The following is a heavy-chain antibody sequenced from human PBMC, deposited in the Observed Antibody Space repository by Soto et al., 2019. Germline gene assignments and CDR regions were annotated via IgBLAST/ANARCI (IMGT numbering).Heavy chain of an antibody. V-gene: IGHV4-59*01. J-gene: IGHJ4*02. D-gene: IGHD2-21*01. CDR2: IYSSGGT. Sequence: QVQLQESGPGLVKPSETLSLTCTVSSGSISNYYWSWIRQPPGKGLVWIGYIYSSGGTNYNPSLKSRVTISVDTSKNQFSLKLTSVTAADTAVFFCARGSGIRGFSYWGRGTLVTVSS. CDR3: ARGSGIRGFSY. CDR1: SGSISNYY.